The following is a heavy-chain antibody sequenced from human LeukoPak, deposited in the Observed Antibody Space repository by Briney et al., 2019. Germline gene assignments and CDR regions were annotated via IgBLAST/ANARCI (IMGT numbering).Heavy chain of an antibody. D-gene: IGHD3-10*01. CDR2: ISYDGSNK. Sequence: GGSLRLSCAASAFTFSRYGMHWVRQAPGKGLEWVAVISYDGSNKYYADSVKGRFTISRDNSKNTLYLQMNSLRAEDTAVYYCARDNYGSGIHGDAFDIWGQGTMVTVSS. V-gene: IGHV3-30*19. J-gene: IGHJ3*02. CDR3: ARDNYGSGIHGDAFDI. CDR1: AFTFSRYG.